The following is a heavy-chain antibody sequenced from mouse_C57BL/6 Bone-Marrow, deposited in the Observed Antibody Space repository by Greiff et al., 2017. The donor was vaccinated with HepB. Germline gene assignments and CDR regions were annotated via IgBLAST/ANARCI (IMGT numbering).Heavy chain of an antibody. V-gene: IGHV1-72*01. D-gene: IGHD2-1*01. Sequence: QVQLKQPGAELVKPGASVKLSCKASGYTFTSYWMHWVKQRPGRGLEWIGRIDPNSGGTKYNEKFKSKATLTVDKPSSTAYMQLSSLTSEDSAVYYCARGGIYYGNYDWYFDVWGTGTTVTVSS. CDR2: IDPNSGGT. CDR1: GYTFTSYW. J-gene: IGHJ1*03. CDR3: ARGGIYYGNYDWYFDV.